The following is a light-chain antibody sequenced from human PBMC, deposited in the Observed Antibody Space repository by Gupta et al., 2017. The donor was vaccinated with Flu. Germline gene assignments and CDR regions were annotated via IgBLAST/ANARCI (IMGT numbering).Light chain of an antibody. Sequence: QSALTQPASVSGSPGQSITISCTGTSSDVGGYNYVSWYQQHPGKAPKLMIYEVSYRPSGVSTRFSGSKSGNTASLTISGLQAEDEDDYYCSSYTSSSTYVFGTGTKVTVL. CDR3: SSYTSSSTYV. J-gene: IGLJ1*01. V-gene: IGLV2-14*01. CDR2: EVS. CDR1: SSDVGGYNY.